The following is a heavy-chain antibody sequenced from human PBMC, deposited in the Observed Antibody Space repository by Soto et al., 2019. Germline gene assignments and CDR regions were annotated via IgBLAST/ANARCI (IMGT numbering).Heavy chain of an antibody. CDR3: ARGEGYDFWSGYMAGRYYGMDV. D-gene: IGHD3-3*01. CDR1: GGSFSGYY. CDR2: INHSGST. J-gene: IGHJ6*02. Sequence: SETLSLTCAVYGGSFSGYYWSWIRQPPGKGLEWIGEINHSGSTNYNPSLKSRVTISVDTSKNQFSLKLSSVTAADTAVYYCARGEGYDFWSGYMAGRYYGMDVWGQGTTVTVSS. V-gene: IGHV4-34*01.